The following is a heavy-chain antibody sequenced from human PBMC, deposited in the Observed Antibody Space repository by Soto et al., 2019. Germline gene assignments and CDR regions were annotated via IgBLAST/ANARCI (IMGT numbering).Heavy chain of an antibody. D-gene: IGHD3-22*01. CDR1: GGTFSSYA. CDR3: ARDIEYYYDSSGYSPPFDY. CDR2: IIPIFGTA. J-gene: IGHJ4*02. Sequence: GASVKVSCKASGGTFSSYAISWVRQAPGQGLECMGGIIPIFGTANYAQKFQGRVTITADESTSTAYMELSSLRSEDTAVYYCARDIEYYYDSSGYSPPFDYWGQGTLVTVSS. V-gene: IGHV1-69*13.